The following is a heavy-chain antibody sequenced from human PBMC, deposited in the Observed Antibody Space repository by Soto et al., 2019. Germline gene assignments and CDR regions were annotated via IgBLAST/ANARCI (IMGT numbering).Heavy chain of an antibody. D-gene: IGHD3-3*01. CDR1: GYTFTGYY. Sequence: GASVKVSCKASGYTFTGYYMHWVRQAPGQGLEWMGWINPNSGGTNYAQKFRGRVTMTRDTSISTAYMELSRLRSDDTAVYYCASLIGQYYDFWSGPFYWGQGTLVTVSS. V-gene: IGHV1-2*02. J-gene: IGHJ4*02. CDR2: INPNSGGT. CDR3: ASLIGQYYDFWSGPFY.